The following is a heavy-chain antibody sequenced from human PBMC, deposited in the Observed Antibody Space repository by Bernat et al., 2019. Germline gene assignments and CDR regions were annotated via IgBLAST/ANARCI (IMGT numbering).Heavy chain of an antibody. J-gene: IGHJ4*02. CDR3: ATESPPRTVDS. V-gene: IGHV3-23*01. CDR2: ITTNGAST. Sequence: VRLWEPGGGWDKRGGSWRPPGQAPGSPFRGGAMNWAGKAPGKGWEGVAVITTNGASTNYADSGRGRFTISRDNSKSTLYLQMNSLRAEDTAVYYCATESPPRTVDSWGQGTLVTVSS. CDR1: GSPFRGGA.